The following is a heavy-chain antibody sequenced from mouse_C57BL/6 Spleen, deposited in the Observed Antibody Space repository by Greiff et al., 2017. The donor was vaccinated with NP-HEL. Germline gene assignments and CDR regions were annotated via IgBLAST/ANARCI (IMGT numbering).Heavy chain of an antibody. CDR1: GYTFTSYG. V-gene: IGHV1-81*01. Sequence: VQLQQSGAELARPGASVKLSCKASGYTFTSYGISWVKQRTGQGLEWIGEIYPRSGNTYYNQKFKDKATLTADKSSSTAYMQLSSLTSEDSAVYYCARSDYGKGLYYAMDYWGQGTSVTVSS. CDR2: IYPRSGNT. CDR3: ARSDYGKGLYYAMDY. J-gene: IGHJ4*01. D-gene: IGHD2-1*01.